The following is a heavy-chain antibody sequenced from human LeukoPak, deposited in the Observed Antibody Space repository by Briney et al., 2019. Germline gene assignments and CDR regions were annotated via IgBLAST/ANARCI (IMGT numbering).Heavy chain of an antibody. CDR2: ISYDGSNK. D-gene: IGHD6-19*01. CDR1: GFTFSSYA. J-gene: IGHJ4*02. Sequence: GGSLRLSCAAYGFTFSSYAMHWVRQAPGKGLESAAVISYDGSNKYYADSVKGRFTISRDNSKNTLYLQMNSLRAEDTAVYYCARAQGAVAGTLFDYWGQGTLVTVSS. V-gene: IGHV3-30*04. CDR3: ARAQGAVAGTLFDY.